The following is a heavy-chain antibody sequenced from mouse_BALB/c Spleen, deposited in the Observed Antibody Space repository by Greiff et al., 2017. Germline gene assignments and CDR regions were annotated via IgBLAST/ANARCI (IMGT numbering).Heavy chain of an antibody. V-gene: IGHV1-54*01. CDR1: GYAFTNYL. CDR3: ATDTSFYGSSYAMDY. CDR2: INPGSGGT. Sequence: VKLMESGAELVRPGTSVKVSCKASGYAFTNYLIEWVKQRPGQGLEWIGVINPGSGGTNYNEKFKGKATLTADKSSSTAYMQLSSLTSDDSAVYFCATDTSFYGSSYAMDYWGQGTSVTVSS. J-gene: IGHJ4*01. D-gene: IGHD1-1*01.